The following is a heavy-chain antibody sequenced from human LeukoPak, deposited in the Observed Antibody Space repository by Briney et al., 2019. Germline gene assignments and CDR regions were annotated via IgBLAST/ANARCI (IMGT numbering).Heavy chain of an antibody. J-gene: IGHJ4*02. V-gene: IGHV1-2*02. Sequence: ASVKVSCKASGYTFTSYDINWVRQATGQGLEWMGWINPNSGGTNYAQKFQGRVTMTRDTSISTAYMELSRLRSDDTAVYYCARELRYFDWLLLDYWGQGTLVTVSS. CDR1: GYTFTSYD. D-gene: IGHD3-9*01. CDR2: INPNSGGT. CDR3: ARELRYFDWLLLDY.